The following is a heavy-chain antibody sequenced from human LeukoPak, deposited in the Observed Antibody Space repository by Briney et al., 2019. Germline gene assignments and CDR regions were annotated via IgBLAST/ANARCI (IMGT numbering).Heavy chain of an antibody. J-gene: IGHJ6*02. D-gene: IGHD3-22*01. CDR2: ISAYNGNT. CDR1: GYTFTSYG. Sequence: ASVTVSCKASGYTFTSYGLSWVRQAPGQGLEWMGWISAYNGNTNYAQKLQGRVTMTTDTSTSTAYMEVRSLRSDDTAVYYCARDRTDRDRIVVVRSFYGMDVWGQGTTVTVSS. V-gene: IGHV1-18*01. CDR3: ARDRTDRDRIVVVRSFYGMDV.